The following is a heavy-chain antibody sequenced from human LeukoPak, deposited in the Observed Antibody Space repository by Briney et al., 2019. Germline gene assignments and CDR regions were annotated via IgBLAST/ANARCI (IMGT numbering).Heavy chain of an antibody. J-gene: IGHJ4*02. V-gene: IGHV3-7*01. Sequence: GGSLRLSCATSGFSFNNDWMDWVRQAPGKGLEWVANINQDGSEKSCLDSVKGRFTSSRDNAQNSLYLQMNGLRVEDTAVYYCTRRLDEWGQATLVTVSS. CDR1: GFSFNNDW. CDR2: INQDGSEK. D-gene: IGHD3-16*01. CDR3: TRRLDE.